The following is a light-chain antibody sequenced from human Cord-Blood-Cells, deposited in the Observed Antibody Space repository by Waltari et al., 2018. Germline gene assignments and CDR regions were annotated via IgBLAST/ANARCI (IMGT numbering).Light chain of an antibody. J-gene: IGKJ1*01. CDR1: QSISSY. V-gene: IGKV1-39*01. CDR2: AAS. Sequence: DIKMTQSPSSLSASVGYRVTITCRASQSISSYLNWYQQKPGKAPKLLIYAASSLQSGVPSRFSGSGSGTDFTLTISSLQPEDFATYYCQQSYSTPPWTFGQGTKVEIK. CDR3: QQSYSTPPWT.